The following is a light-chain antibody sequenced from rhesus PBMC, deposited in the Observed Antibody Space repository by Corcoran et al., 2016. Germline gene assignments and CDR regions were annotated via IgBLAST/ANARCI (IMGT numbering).Light chain of an antibody. J-gene: IGKJ1*01. CDR1: QGISSY. CDR2: AAT. Sequence: DIQMTQSPSSLSASVGDTVTITCRASQGISSYLNWFQQKPGKAPKLLIYAATLLQSGVPSRLSGIGSGTDFTLTISSLQPEDIATYYCPQHDNSPWTFGQGTKVEIK. V-gene: IGKV1-28*03. CDR3: PQHDNSPWT.